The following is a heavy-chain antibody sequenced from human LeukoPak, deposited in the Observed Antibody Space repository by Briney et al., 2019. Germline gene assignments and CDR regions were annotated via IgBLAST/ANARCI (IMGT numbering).Heavy chain of an antibody. CDR2: IWYDGSNK. J-gene: IGHJ6*03. CDR3: AKGGWLRLRRHMDV. Sequence: GRSLRLSCAASGFTFSSYGMHWVRQAPGKGLEWVAVIWYDGSNKYYADSVKGRFTISRDNSKNALYLQMNSLRAEDTAVYYCAKGGWLRLRRHMDVWGKGTTVTVSS. V-gene: IGHV3-33*06. CDR1: GFTFSSYG. D-gene: IGHD5-12*01.